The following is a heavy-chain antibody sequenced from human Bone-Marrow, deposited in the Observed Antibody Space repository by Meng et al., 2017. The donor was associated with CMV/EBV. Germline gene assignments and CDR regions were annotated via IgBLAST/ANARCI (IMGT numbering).Heavy chain of an antibody. D-gene: IGHD6-6*01. V-gene: IGHV4-4*02. CDR1: GGSISSSNW. CDR2: IYHSGST. J-gene: IGHJ4*02. Sequence: SETLSLTCAVSGGSISSSNWWSWVRQPPGKGLEWIGEIYHSGSTNYNPSLTSRVTISVDKSKNQFSLKLSSVTAADTAVYYCARDGPLTAAPVYWGQGTLVTVSS. CDR3: ARDGPLTAAPVY.